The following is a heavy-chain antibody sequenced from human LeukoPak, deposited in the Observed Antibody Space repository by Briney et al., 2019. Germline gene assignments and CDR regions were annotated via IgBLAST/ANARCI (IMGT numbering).Heavy chain of an antibody. CDR1: GGSISSSSYY. J-gene: IGHJ4*02. D-gene: IGHD6-6*01. CDR2: IYYSGST. V-gene: IGHV4-39*02. CDR3: AREYSSSSEEALPFDY. Sequence: SETLSLTCTVSGGSISSSSYYWGWIRQPPGKGLEWIGSIYYSGSTYYNPSLKSRVTISVDTSKNQFSLKLSSVTAADTAVYYCAREYSSSSEEALPFDYWGQGTLVTVSS.